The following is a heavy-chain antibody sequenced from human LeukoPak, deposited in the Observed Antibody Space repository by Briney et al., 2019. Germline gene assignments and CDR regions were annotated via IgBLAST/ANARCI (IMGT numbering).Heavy chain of an antibody. Sequence: PSETLSLTCAVYGGSFSGYYWSWIRQPPGKGLEWIGEINHSGSTNYNPSLKSRVTISVDTSKNQFSLKLSSVTAADTAVYYCARGLVEVNWFDPWGQGTLVTVSP. CDR2: INHSGST. D-gene: IGHD2-2*01. V-gene: IGHV4-34*01. J-gene: IGHJ5*02. CDR3: ARGLVEVNWFDP. CDR1: GGSFSGYY.